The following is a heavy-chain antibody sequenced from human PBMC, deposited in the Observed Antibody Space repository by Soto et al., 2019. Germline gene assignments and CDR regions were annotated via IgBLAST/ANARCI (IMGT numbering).Heavy chain of an antibody. CDR2: ISRSGSTI. D-gene: IGHD2-15*01. J-gene: IGHJ1*01. CDR3: ARVRDIVVVVAATYFRH. Sequence: QVQLVESGGGLVKPGGSLRLSCAASGFTFSDYYMTWIRQAPGKGLQWVSYISRSGSTIYYADSVKGRFTISRDNAKNSLYLQMSSLRVEDTAVYYCARVRDIVVVVAATYFRHWGQGTLVTVSS. CDR1: GFTFSDYY. V-gene: IGHV3-11*01.